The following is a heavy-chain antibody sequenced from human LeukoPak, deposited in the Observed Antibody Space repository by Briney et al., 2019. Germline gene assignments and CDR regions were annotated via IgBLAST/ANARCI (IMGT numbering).Heavy chain of an antibody. CDR1: GFTFSSYA. J-gene: IGHJ4*02. CDR2: ISYDGSNK. CDR3: ARDREDYGGNSFDY. V-gene: IGHV3-30-3*01. D-gene: IGHD4-23*01. Sequence: GGSLRLSCAASGFTFSSYAMHWVRQAPGKGLEWVAVISYDGSNKYYADSVKDRFTISRDNSKNTLYLQMNSLRAEDTAVYYCARDREDYGGNSFDYWGQGTLVTVSS.